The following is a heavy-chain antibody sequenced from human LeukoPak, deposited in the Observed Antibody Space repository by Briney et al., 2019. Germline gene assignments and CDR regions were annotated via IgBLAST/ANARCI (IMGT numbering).Heavy chain of an antibody. V-gene: IGHV1-69*05. CDR3: ARDKSEGELWSGINWFDP. CDR1: GGTFSSYA. Sequence: ASVTVSCKASGGTFSSYAISWVRQAPGQGLEWMGGIIPIFGTANYAQKFQGRVTITTDESTSTAYMELSSLRSEDTAVYYCARDKSEGELWSGINWFDPWGQGTLVTVSS. J-gene: IGHJ5*02. CDR2: IIPIFGTA. D-gene: IGHD5-18*01.